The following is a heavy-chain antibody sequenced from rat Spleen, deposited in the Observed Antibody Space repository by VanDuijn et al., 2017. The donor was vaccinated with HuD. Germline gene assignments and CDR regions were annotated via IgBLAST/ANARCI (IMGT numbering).Heavy chain of an antibody. CDR1: GFSLTSYH. Sequence: QVQLKESGPGLVQPSQTLSLTCTVSGFSLTSYHVHWVRQPPGKGREWMGVVWGDGDTEYNSALKSRLSISRDTSKSQVFLKMNSLQTEDTATYYCARENMYYGYNYFDYWGQGVMVTVSS. V-gene: IGHV2-32*01. J-gene: IGHJ2*01. CDR3: ARENMYYGYNYFDY. D-gene: IGHD1-9*01. CDR2: VWGDGDT.